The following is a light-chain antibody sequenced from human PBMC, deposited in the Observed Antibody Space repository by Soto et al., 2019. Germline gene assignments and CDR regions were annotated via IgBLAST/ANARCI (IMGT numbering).Light chain of an antibody. CDR1: QSISMW. Sequence: DIQMTQSPSTLSASVGDRVAITCRASQSISMWLAWYQQKPGKAPILLISKASTLESGVPSRFSGSGSGTAFTLTISSLQPDDFAIYYCQQFNTYPLTFGQGTKVEIK. CDR3: QQFNTYPLT. J-gene: IGKJ1*01. V-gene: IGKV1-5*03. CDR2: KAS.